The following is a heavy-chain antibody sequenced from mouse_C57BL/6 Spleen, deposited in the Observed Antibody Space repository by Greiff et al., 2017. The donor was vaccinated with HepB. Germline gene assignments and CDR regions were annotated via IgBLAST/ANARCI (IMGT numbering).Heavy chain of an antibody. D-gene: IGHD1-1*01. CDR1: GFTFSSYG. CDR2: ISSGGSYT. Sequence: EVQRVESGGDLVKPGGSLKLSCAASGFTFSSYGMSWVRQTPDKRLEWVATISSGGSYTYYPDSVKGRFTISRDNAKNTLYLQMSSLKSEDTAMYYVDSHPKYYGSDGNYLDYWGQGTTLTVSS. J-gene: IGHJ2*01. V-gene: IGHV5-6*01. CDR3: DSHPKYYGSDGNYLDY.